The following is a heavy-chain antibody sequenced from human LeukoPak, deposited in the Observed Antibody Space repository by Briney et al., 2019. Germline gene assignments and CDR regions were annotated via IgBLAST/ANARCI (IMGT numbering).Heavy chain of an antibody. D-gene: IGHD2-2*01. Sequence: GGSLRLSCVVSGFPFSNNPMNWLRQAPGKGLEWVSYISTAITTTYYAESVKGRFTISRDNAKNSLYLQMNSLRVEDTAVYYCARDGGKGYEIDYWGQGTLVTVSS. V-gene: IGHV3-48*01. CDR3: ARDGGKGYEIDY. CDR2: ISTAITTT. CDR1: GFPFSNNP. J-gene: IGHJ4*02.